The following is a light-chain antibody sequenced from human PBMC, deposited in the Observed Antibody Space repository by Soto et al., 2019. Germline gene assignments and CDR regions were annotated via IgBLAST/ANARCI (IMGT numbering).Light chain of an antibody. Sequence: QTVVTQEPSLTVSPGGTVTLTCASSTGAVTSGNYPNWFQQKPGQAPRALIYSTSYKHSWTPARFSSSLLRDKAALTLSGVQPGDEAEYYCLLYYGGAYVFGTGTKLAVL. CDR2: STS. J-gene: IGLJ1*01. CDR1: TGAVTSGNY. V-gene: IGLV7-43*01. CDR3: LLYYGGAYV.